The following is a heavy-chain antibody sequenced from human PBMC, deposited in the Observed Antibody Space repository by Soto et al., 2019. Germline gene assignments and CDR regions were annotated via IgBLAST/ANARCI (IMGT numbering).Heavy chain of an antibody. J-gene: IGHJ6*02. D-gene: IGHD2-15*01. CDR3: AKDIGYCSGGSCYNPYYYYGMDV. V-gene: IGHV3-9*01. Sequence: QPGGSLRLSCAASGFTFDDYAMHWVRQAPGKGLEWVSGISWNSGSIGYADSVKGRFTISRDNAKNSLYLQMNSLRAEDTALYYCAKDIGYCSGGSCYNPYYYYGMDVWGQGTTVTVSS. CDR1: GFTFDDYA. CDR2: ISWNSGSI.